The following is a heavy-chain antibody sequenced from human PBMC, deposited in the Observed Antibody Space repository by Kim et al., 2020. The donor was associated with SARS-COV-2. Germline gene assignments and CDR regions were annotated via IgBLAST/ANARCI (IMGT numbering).Heavy chain of an antibody. CDR1: GFTFSNAW. Sequence: GGSLRLSCAASGFTFSNAWMNWVRQAPGKGLEWVGRIKSKADGGTTDYTAPVKGRFTISRDDSKNTLYLQMSSLKSEDTAVYYCAAHIALMVYQQGYYFDYWGQGTLVTVSS. J-gene: IGHJ4*02. CDR2: IKSKADGGTT. D-gene: IGHD2-8*01. V-gene: IGHV3-15*01. CDR3: AAHIALMVYQQGYYFDY.